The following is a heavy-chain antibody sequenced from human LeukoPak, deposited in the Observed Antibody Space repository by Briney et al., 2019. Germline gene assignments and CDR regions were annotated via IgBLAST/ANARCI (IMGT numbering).Heavy chain of an antibody. CDR1: GFTFSSYA. Sequence: GGSLRLSCAASGFTFSSYAMSWVRQAPGKGLEWVSVISGNGGSTYYADSVKGRFTISRDNAKNALYLQMNSLRAEDTAVYYCARDLGSYYDSSGYFANWFDPWGQGTPVTVSS. V-gene: IGHV3-23*01. CDR3: ARDLGSYYDSSGYFANWFDP. J-gene: IGHJ5*02. CDR2: ISGNGGST. D-gene: IGHD3-22*01.